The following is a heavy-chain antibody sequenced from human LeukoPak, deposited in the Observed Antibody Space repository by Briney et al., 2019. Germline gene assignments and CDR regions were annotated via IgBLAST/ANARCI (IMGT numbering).Heavy chain of an antibody. CDR1: GGSISSYY. V-gene: IGHV4-4*07. D-gene: IGHD5-18*01. CDR2: IYTSGST. J-gene: IGHJ4*02. Sequence: SETLSLTCTVSGGSISSYYWSWIRQPAGEGLEWIGRIYTSGSTNYNPSLKSRVTMSVDTSKNQFSLKLSSVTAADTAVYYCARLSNVDTAMVTGFDYWGQGTLVTVSS. CDR3: ARLSNVDTAMVTGFDY.